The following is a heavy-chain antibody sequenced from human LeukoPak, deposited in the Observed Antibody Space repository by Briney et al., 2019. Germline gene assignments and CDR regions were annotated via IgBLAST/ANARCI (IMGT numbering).Heavy chain of an antibody. CDR2: IYSGGST. CDR3: ARDGTGDRWGHFDY. V-gene: IGHV3-53*01. D-gene: IGHD7-27*01. CDR1: GFTVSSNY. Sequence: QSGGPLRLPCAASGFTVSSNYMSWVRQAPGKGLEWVSVIYSGGSTYYADSVKGRFTISRDNSKNTLYLQMNSLRAEDTAVYYCARDGTGDRWGHFDYWGQGTLVTVSS. J-gene: IGHJ4*02.